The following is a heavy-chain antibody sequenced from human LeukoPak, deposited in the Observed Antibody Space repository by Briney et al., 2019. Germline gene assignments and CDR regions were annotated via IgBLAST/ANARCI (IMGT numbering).Heavy chain of an antibody. J-gene: IGHJ3*02. Sequence: SETLSLTCDVYGGSFSGYYWSWIRQPPGKGLEWIGEINHRGSTNYNPSLKSRVTISEDTSKNQFSLKLSSVTAADTAVYYCARAFRGIFGVFEAFDIWGQGTMVTVSS. CDR3: ARAFRGIFGVFEAFDI. CDR2: INHRGST. D-gene: IGHD3-3*01. CDR1: GGSFSGYY. V-gene: IGHV4-34*01.